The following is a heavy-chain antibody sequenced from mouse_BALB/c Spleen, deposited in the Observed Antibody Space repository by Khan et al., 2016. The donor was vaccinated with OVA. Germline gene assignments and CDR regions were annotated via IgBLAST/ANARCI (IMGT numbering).Heavy chain of an antibody. V-gene: IGHV1-4*01. CDR1: GYTFTSYT. CDR2: INPSSGYT. CDR3: SREGAVYRNDGWFAY. D-gene: IGHD2-14*01. Sequence: VQLQQSGAELARPGASVKMSCKASGYTFTSYTMHWVKQRPGQGLEWIGYINPSSGYTNYNQKFKDKATLTADKSSSTAYMQLSSLTSEDSAVYYCSREGAVYRNDGWFAYWGQGTLVTVSA. J-gene: IGHJ3*01.